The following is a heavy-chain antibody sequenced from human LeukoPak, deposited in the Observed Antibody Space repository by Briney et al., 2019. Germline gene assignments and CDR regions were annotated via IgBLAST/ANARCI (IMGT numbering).Heavy chain of an antibody. J-gene: IGHJ4*02. CDR1: GGTFSSYA. V-gene: IGHV1-69*13. D-gene: IGHD2-8*01. CDR3: AREKGNGYVDY. CDR2: IIPIFGTA. Sequence: ASVKVSCKASGGTFSSYANSWVRQAPGQGLEWMGGIIPIFGTANYAQKFQGRVTITADESTSTAYMELSSLRSEDTAVYYCAREKGNGYVDYWGQGTLVTVSS.